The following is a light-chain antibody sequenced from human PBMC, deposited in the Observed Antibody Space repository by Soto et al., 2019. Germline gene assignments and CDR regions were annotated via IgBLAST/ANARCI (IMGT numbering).Light chain of an antibody. Sequence: QSALTQPASVSGSPGQSITISCTGTSSDIGGYNYVSWYQQHPGRAPKLIIYEVSYRPSGSSNRFSGSKSGNTASLTISGLQAEDEADYYCISYTLNSIPYVFGTGTMLTVL. CDR1: SSDIGGYNY. J-gene: IGLJ1*01. CDR3: ISYTLNSIPYV. V-gene: IGLV2-14*01. CDR2: EVS.